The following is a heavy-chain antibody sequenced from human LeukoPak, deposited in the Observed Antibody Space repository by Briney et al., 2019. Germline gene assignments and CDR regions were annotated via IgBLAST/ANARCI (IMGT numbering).Heavy chain of an antibody. CDR1: GFTFSRYW. Sequence: PGGSLRLSCEASGFTFSRYWMRWVRQAPGKGLVWVSRITSDGSSTTYADSVKGRFTISRDNSKNTLYLQMNSLRAEDTAVYYCAKGREVVPILDAFDIWGQGTMVTVSS. V-gene: IGHV3-74*01. CDR2: ITSDGSST. D-gene: IGHD2-15*01. J-gene: IGHJ3*02. CDR3: AKGREVVPILDAFDI.